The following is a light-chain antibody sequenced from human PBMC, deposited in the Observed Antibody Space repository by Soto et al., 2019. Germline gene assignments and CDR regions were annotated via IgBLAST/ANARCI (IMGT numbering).Light chain of an antibody. Sequence: IQMTQSPSTLSASVGDRVSITCRASQSISGWLAWYQQKPGKAPKLLIYDASTLESGVPSRFSGSGSGTEFTLTISSLQPDDFATYYCHQYNYYRPTFGQGTKVEIK. CDR3: HQYNYYRPT. CDR1: QSISGW. CDR2: DAS. V-gene: IGKV1-5*01. J-gene: IGKJ1*01.